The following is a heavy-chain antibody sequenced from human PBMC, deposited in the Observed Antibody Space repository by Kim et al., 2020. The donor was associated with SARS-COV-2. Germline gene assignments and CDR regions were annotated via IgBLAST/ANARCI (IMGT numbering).Heavy chain of an antibody. D-gene: IGHD3-3*01. V-gene: IGHV4-34*01. CDR3: ARGEGEGTIRYYYGMDV. Sequence: SETLSLTCAVYGGSFSGYYWSWIRQPPGKGVEWIGEINHSGSTNYNPSLKSRVTISVDTSKNQFSLKLSSVTAADTAVYYCARGEGEGTIRYYYGMDVWGQGTTVTVSS. CDR2: INHSGST. CDR1: GGSFSGYY. J-gene: IGHJ6*02.